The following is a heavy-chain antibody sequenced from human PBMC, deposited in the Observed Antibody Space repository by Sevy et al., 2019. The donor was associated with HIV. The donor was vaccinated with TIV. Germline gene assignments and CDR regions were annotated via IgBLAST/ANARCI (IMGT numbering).Heavy chain of an antibody. V-gene: IGHV1-46*01. J-gene: IGHJ6*02. CDR3: ARDRDLSGSYLGYFHYAMDV. D-gene: IGHD1-26*01. CDR2: IDPRGDST. Sequence: ASVKVSCKASGYTFTNYYIYWVRQAPGQGLEGMGIIDPRGDSTTYARKFQGRVTVTTDTSTGTVYMELSSLRSDETGVYSCARDRDLSGSYLGYFHYAMDVWGQGTTVTVSS. CDR1: GYTFTNYY.